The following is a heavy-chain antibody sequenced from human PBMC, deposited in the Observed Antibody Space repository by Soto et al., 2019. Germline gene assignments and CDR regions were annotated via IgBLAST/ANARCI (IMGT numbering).Heavy chain of an antibody. J-gene: IGHJ6*02. D-gene: IGHD3-3*01. V-gene: IGHV1-18*01. CDR1: GYRFETYA. CDR2: IRAYNIDT. Sequence: GASVKVSCKSSGYRFETYAMSWVRQAPGQGLEWMGWIRAYNIDTYYAQKFQDRVTMTTDTSTGTAYMELRSLRSDDTAVYYCARGHGVIIGAIDVCGQGTTVTVSS. CDR3: ARGHGVIIGAIDV.